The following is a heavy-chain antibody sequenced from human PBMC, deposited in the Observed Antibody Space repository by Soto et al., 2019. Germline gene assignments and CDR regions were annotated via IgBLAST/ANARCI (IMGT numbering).Heavy chain of an antibody. V-gene: IGHV4-31*03. J-gene: IGHJ4*02. D-gene: IGHD3-22*01. CDR2: IYYSGST. Sequence: PSETLPLTCTVSGGSISSGGYYWSWIRQHPGKGLEWIGYIYYSGSTYYNPSLKSRVTISVDTSKNQFSLKLSSVTAADTAVYYCARCDSSVYYYAYFADWVQGTLVTVSS. CDR3: ARCDSSVYYYAYFAD. CDR1: GGSISSGGYY.